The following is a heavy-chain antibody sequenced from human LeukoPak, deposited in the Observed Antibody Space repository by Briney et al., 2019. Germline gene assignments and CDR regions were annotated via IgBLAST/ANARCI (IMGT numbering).Heavy chain of an antibody. CDR2: IRNDGSNH. CDR3: AKEGDYGDYVDY. D-gene: IGHD4-17*01. Sequence: PGGSLRLSCAASGFTFSHHGMHWVRQAPGKGLEWVAFIRNDGSNHYYADSVKGRFTISRDNSKNTLYLQMNSLRAEDTAVYYCAKEGDYGDYVDYWGQGTLVTVSS. V-gene: IGHV3-30*02. J-gene: IGHJ4*02. CDR1: GFTFSHHG.